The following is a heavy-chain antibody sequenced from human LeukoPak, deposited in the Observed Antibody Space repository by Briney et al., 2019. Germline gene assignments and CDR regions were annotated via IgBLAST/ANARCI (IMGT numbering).Heavy chain of an antibody. Sequence: GGSLRLSCAVSGFTFSNYEMNWVRQAPGKGLEWVSAISGSGGSTYYADSVKGRFTISRDTSKNTLYLQMNSLRAEDTAVYYCAKALDYYDSSGHNDAFDTWGQGTMATVSS. V-gene: IGHV3-23*01. D-gene: IGHD3-22*01. CDR2: ISGSGGST. J-gene: IGHJ3*02. CDR3: AKALDYYDSSGHNDAFDT. CDR1: GFTFSNYE.